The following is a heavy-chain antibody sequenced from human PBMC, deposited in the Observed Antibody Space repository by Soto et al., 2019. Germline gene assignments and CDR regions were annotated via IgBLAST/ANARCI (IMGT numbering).Heavy chain of an antibody. CDR3: AREYTAWPLAYGLDV. V-gene: IGHV3-21*01. CDR1: GFTFSTYS. J-gene: IGHJ6*02. D-gene: IGHD2-2*02. CDR2: ISSRSDI. Sequence: TGGSPRLSCVGSGFTFSTYSINWVRQAPGKGLEWVSSISSRSDIYYADSVKGRFTISRDNAKNSVSLQMNSLRAEDTAVYYCAREYTAWPLAYGLDVWGQGTTVTVSS.